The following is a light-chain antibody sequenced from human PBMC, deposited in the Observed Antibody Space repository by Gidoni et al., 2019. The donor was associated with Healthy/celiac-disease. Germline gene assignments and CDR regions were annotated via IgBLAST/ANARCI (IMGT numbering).Light chain of an antibody. CDR3: QVWDSSSDHPGV. CDR1: NIGSKS. Sequence: SYVLTQPHSVSVAPGKTARITCGGNNIGSKSVHWYQQKPGQAPVLVIYYDSDRPSGIPERFSGSNSGNTATLTISRVEAGDEADYYCQVWDSSSDHPGVFGGGTKLTVL. J-gene: IGLJ2*01. V-gene: IGLV3-21*04. CDR2: YDS.